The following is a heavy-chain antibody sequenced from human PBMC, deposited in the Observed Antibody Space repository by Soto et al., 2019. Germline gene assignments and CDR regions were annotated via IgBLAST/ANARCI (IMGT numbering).Heavy chain of an antibody. V-gene: IGHV4-31*03. J-gene: IGHJ5*01. CDR2: VAYSGGT. CDR1: GGSITRGGSY. Sequence: QVQLQESGPGLVKPSQTLSLTCTVSGGSITRGGSYWSWIRQHPEKGLEWIGYVAYSGGTYYNPSLKSRVTFLVDMSKNLLSLRLSSVTAADTAVYYCARAWLEYNWFDSWGQGTLVTVSS. D-gene: IGHD5-12*01. CDR3: ARAWLEYNWFDS.